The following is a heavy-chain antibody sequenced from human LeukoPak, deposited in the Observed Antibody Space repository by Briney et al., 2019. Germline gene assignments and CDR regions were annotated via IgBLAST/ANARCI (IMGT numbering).Heavy chain of an antibody. V-gene: IGHV3-30-3*01. J-gene: IGHJ4*02. D-gene: IGHD2-8*01. Sequence: PGGSLRLSCAASGFTFNSYSMHWVRQAPGKGLEWVAVISYDGNNKYYADSVKGRFTVSRDNSKNTLYLQMNSLRSEDTAVYYCVQGKNIVLMVHASPFVYWGQGTLVIVSS. CDR3: VQGKNIVLMVHASPFVY. CDR2: ISYDGNNK. CDR1: GFTFNSYS.